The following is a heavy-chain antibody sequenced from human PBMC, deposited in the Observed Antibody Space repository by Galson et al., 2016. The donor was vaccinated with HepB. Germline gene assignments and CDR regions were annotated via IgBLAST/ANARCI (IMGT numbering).Heavy chain of an antibody. J-gene: IGHJ3*02. CDR1: GGSISNGNW. CDR2: IYHSGNT. Sequence: ETLSLTCAVSGGSISNGNWWSWVRQPPGKGLEWFGEIYHSGNTNYNPSFKSRVTISIDKSKNHFSLKLTSVTAADTAVYYCAREQARAAFDIWGQGTMVTVSS. CDR3: AREQARAAFDI. V-gene: IGHV4-4*02.